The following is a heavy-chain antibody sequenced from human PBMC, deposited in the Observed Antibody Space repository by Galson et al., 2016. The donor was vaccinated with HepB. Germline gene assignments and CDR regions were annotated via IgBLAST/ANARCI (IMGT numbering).Heavy chain of an antibody. CDR1: AFSFSSYS. Sequence: SLRLSCAASAFSFSSYSMNWVRQAPGKGLEWISYISSTRTITYYADSVKGRFTISRDNAKNSLYLQIDSLRDDDTAVYYCARKSPFGPFDYWGHGTLVSVSS. J-gene: IGHJ4*01. V-gene: IGHV3-48*02. CDR2: ISSTRTIT. CDR3: ARKSPFGPFDY. D-gene: IGHD2/OR15-2a*01.